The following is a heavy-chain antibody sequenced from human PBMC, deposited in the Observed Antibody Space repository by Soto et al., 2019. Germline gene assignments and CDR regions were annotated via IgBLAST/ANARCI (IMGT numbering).Heavy chain of an antibody. D-gene: IGHD5-18*01. Sequence: SETLSLRSKISGASIRSTHYVRGWIRQPSGRELEWFGNFYSSGVAHYNPSLKSRLSISVDSSKNQVSLTVSSVTAPDTAVYYCARRGDRKRSTSGSLGYLCGLDVWGQGTAVTVSS. CDR2: FYSSGVA. CDR1: GASIRSTHYV. J-gene: IGHJ6*02. CDR3: ARRGDRKRSTSGSLGYLCGLDV. V-gene: IGHV4-39*01.